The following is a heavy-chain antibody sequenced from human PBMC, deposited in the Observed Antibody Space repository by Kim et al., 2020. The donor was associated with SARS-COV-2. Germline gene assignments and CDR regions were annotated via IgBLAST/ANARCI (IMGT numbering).Heavy chain of an antibody. CDR2: IYYSGST. CDR1: GGSISSGDYY. D-gene: IGHD3-16*01. Sequence: SETLSLTCTVSGGSISSGDYYWSWIRQPPGKGLEWIGYIYYSGSTYYNPSLKSRVTISVDTSKNQFSLKLSSVTAADTAVYYCARGRDPGIASVRGLGDPGWFDPWGQGTLVTVSS. J-gene: IGHJ5*02. CDR3: ARGRDPGIASVRGLGDPGWFDP. V-gene: IGHV4-30-4*01.